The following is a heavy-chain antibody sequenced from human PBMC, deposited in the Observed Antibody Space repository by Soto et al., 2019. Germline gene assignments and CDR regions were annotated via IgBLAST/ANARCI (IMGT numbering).Heavy chain of an antibody. D-gene: IGHD5-12*01. Sequence: GSLKASCQGSGFTISTTGISRGRPAPRQGLEWMGWISAYNGNTNYAQKLQGRVTMTTDTSTSTAYMELRSLRSDDTAVYYCARVGATVVTHGAFDLWGQGTMVTVSS. CDR3: ARVGATVVTHGAFDL. CDR1: GFTISTTG. J-gene: IGHJ3*01. V-gene: IGHV1-18*01. CDR2: ISAYNGNT.